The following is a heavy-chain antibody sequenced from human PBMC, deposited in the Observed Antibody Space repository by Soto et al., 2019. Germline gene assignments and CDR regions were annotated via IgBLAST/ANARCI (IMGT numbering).Heavy chain of an antibody. Sequence: SETLSLTCTVSGGSISSYYWSWIRQPPGRGLEWIGYIYYSGSTNYNPSLKSRVTISVDTSKNQFSLKLSSVTAADTAVYYCARDRGWEQWLVARGEYYGMDVWGQGTTVTVSS. CDR3: ARDRGWEQWLVARGEYYGMDV. D-gene: IGHD6-19*01. CDR1: GGSISSYY. J-gene: IGHJ6*02. CDR2: IYYSGST. V-gene: IGHV4-59*01.